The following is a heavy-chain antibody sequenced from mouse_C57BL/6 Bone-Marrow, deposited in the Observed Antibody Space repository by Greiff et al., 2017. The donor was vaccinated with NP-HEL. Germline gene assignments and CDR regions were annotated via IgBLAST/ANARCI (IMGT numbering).Heavy chain of an antibody. Sequence: EVQLQQSGAELMRPGASVKLSCTASGFNIKDDYMHWVKQRPEQGLEWIGWIDPENGDTEYASKFQGKATITADTSSNTAYLQLSSLTSEDTAVYYCTTDYGSNYWGQGTTLTVSS. D-gene: IGHD1-1*01. CDR1: GFNIKDDY. CDR2: IDPENGDT. V-gene: IGHV14-4*01. CDR3: TTDYGSNY. J-gene: IGHJ2*01.